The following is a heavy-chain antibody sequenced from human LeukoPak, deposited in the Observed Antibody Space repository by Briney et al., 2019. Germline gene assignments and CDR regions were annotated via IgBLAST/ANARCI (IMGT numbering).Heavy chain of an antibody. CDR3: ANVIREVDMSHDY. CDR1: GFTFNTYG. J-gene: IGHJ4*02. D-gene: IGHD3-16*02. V-gene: IGHV3-23*01. Sequence: GGSLRLSCAASGFTFNTYGMSWVSQTPGKGLERDTVISYTGGNTYYAASVKGRFTISRDNSTNTLYLQLNSLRVEDTAVYYCANVIREVDMSHDYWGQGALVTVSS. CDR2: ISYTGGNT.